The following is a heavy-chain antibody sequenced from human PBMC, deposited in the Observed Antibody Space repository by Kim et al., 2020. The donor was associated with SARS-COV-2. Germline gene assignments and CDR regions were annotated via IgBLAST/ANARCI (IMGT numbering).Heavy chain of an antibody. V-gene: IGHV3-23*01. CDR2: ISGSGGST. D-gene: IGHD3-10*01. CDR1: GFTFSSYA. Sequence: GGSLRLSCAASGFTFSSYAMSWVRQAPGKGLEWVSAISGSGGSTYYADSVKGRFTISRDNSKNTLYLQMNSLRAEDTAVYYCAKGLSDYYGSGSPERSVKEDYYYYGMDVWGQGTTVTVSS. CDR3: AKGLSDYYGSGSPERSVKEDYYYYGMDV. J-gene: IGHJ6*02.